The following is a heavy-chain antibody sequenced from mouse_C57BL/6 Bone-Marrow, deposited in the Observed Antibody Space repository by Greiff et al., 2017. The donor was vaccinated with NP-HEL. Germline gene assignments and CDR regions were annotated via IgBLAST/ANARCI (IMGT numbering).Heavy chain of an antibody. D-gene: IGHD1-1*01. V-gene: IGHV1-42*01. CDR1: GYSFTGYY. CDR3: ARSLSYYYGSSSWFAY. Sequence: VQLKQSGPELVKPGASVKISCKASGYSFTGYYMNWVKQSPEKSLEWIGEINPSTGGTTYNQKFKAKATLTVDKSSSTAYMQLKSLTSEDSAVYYCARSLSYYYGSSSWFAYWGQGTLVTVSA. CDR2: INPSTGGT. J-gene: IGHJ3*01.